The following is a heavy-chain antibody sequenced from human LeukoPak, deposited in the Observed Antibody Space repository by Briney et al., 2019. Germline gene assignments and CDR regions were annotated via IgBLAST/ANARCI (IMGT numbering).Heavy chain of an antibody. CDR3: ARDARSHCGTDACYGPYFDY. J-gene: IGHJ4*02. V-gene: IGHV3-48*01. D-gene: IGHD2-2*01. CDR1: GFTFSTSS. CDR2: IRGSSTTI. Sequence: PGGSLRVSCAASGFTFSTSSMNWVRQTPGKGLEWISYIRGSSTTIYYADSVKGRFTISRDNAKNSLYLQMNDLRAEDTGVYFCARDARSHCGTDACYGPYFDYWGQGPLVTVSS.